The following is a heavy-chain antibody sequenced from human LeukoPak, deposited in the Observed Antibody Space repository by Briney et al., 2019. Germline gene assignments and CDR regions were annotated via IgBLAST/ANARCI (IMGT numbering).Heavy chain of an antibody. J-gene: IGHJ5*02. Sequence: SETLSLTCTVSGGSISSYYWSWIRQPPGKGLEWIGYIYYSGSTNYNPSLKSRVTISVDTSKNQFSLKLSSVTAADTAVYYCARGSSVIAASGLVRFDPWGQGTLVTVSS. CDR3: ARGSSVIAASGLVRFDP. D-gene: IGHD6-25*01. CDR1: GGSISSYY. CDR2: IYYSGST. V-gene: IGHV4-59*01.